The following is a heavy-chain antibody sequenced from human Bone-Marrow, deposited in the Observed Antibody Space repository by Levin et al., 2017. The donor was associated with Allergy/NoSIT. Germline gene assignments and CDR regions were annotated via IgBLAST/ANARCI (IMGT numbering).Heavy chain of an antibody. V-gene: IGHV3-33*01. CDR2: IWYDGNYQ. D-gene: IGHD3-10*01. CDR1: GFTFKSSA. J-gene: IGHJ4*02. Sequence: LSLTCAASGFTFKSSAMHWVRRAPGKGLEWVALIWYDGNYQYYADSVKGRFTISRDNSKNTLYLELNSPRGEDTAVYYCGRGTGSGSFLVDFWGQGTLVTVSS. CDR3: GRGTGSGSFLVDF.